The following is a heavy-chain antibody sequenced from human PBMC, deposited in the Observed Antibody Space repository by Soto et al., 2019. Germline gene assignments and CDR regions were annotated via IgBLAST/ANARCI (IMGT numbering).Heavy chain of an antibody. V-gene: IGHV4-31*03. CDR2: IYYSGST. Sequence: QVQLQESGPGLLKPSQTLSLTCTVSGGSISSGGYYWSWIRQHPGKGLEWIGYIYYSGSTYYNPSLKSRGNISVDTSKNPFPLKPSFVTAADTAVYYWAGERVDPPQLLYYMDVWGKGTTVTVSS. CDR1: GGSISSGGYY. CDR3: AGERVDPPQLLYYMDV. D-gene: IGHD2-2*01. J-gene: IGHJ6*03.